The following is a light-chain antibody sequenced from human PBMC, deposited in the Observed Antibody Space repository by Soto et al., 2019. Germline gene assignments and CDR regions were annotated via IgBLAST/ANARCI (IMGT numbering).Light chain of an antibody. Sequence: IVISQSPATLTVSPGERANLSCRASQSVFANLAWYQQKPGQAPRLLIYRASTRATGIPARFSGSGSGTEFTLTISSLQSEDFAVYYCQQYNNWPPLFGQGTRLEIK. V-gene: IGKV3-15*01. CDR2: RAS. J-gene: IGKJ5*01. CDR1: QSVFAN. CDR3: QQYNNWPPL.